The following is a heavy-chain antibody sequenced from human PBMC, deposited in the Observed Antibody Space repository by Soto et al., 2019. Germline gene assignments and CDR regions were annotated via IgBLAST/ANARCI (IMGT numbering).Heavy chain of an antibody. J-gene: IGHJ4*02. CDR2: ISSSSSNI. CDR1: GFTFSTCS. V-gene: IGHV3-21*02. Sequence: EVQLVESGGGLVKPGGSLRLSCAASGFTFSTCSMNWVRQAPGKGLEWVSSISSSSSNIYYADSVKGRFTISRDNAKNSLYLQMNSLRDDDTAVYYCARDNGYDPATLDYWGQGTLVTVSS. D-gene: IGHD5-12*01. CDR3: ARDNGYDPATLDY.